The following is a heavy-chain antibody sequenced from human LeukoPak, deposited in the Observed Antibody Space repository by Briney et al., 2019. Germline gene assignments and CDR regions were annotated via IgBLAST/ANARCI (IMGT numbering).Heavy chain of an antibody. CDR3: ASSVVPAAILWFDP. V-gene: IGHV3-11*03. J-gene: IGHJ5*02. Sequence: GGSLRLSCAASGFTFSDYYMSWIRQAPGKGLEWVSYISSSSSYTNYADSVKGRLTISRDNAKNSLYLQMNSLRAEDTAVYYCASSVVPAAILWFDPWGQGTLVTVSS. CDR2: ISSSSSYT. D-gene: IGHD2-2*02. CDR1: GFTFSDYY.